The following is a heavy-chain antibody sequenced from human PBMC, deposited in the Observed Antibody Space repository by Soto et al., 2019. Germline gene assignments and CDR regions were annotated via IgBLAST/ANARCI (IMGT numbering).Heavy chain of an antibody. D-gene: IGHD2-2*01. J-gene: IGHJ4*02. V-gene: IGHV2-5*02. CDR1: GFSITGNGEG. Sequence: QIALKESGPTLVKPTQTLTLTCTLSGFSITGNGEGVGWIRQPPGKALEWLALIYWADDKRYSPSLRNRLTITLDNSKDQVILPMTDMGPADTATYYCAHGYVQLLATFHYFDSWGQGTQVTVSS. CDR3: AHGYVQLLATFHYFDS. CDR2: IYWADDK.